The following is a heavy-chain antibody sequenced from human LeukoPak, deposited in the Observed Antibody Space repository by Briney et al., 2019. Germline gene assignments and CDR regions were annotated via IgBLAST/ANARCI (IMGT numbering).Heavy chain of an antibody. Sequence: SETLSLTCTVSGGSISSRSYYWGWIRQPPGKGLEWIGSIYYSGSTYYNPSLKSRVTISVDTSKNQFSLKLSSVTAADAAVYYCARGDYSNYNWFDPWGQGTLVTVSS. CDR2: IYYSGST. CDR1: GGSISSRSYY. CDR3: ARGDYSNYNWFDP. V-gene: IGHV4-39*07. D-gene: IGHD4-11*01. J-gene: IGHJ5*02.